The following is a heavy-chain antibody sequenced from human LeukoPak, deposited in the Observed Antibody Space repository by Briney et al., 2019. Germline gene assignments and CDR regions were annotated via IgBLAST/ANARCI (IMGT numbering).Heavy chain of an antibody. CDR1: GFTFSSHW. D-gene: IGHD2-2*01. J-gene: IGHJ6*03. CDR3: AKIVVVPAAIYYYYYYMDV. V-gene: IGHV3-74*01. CDR2: IKYDASST. Sequence: TGGSLRLSCADSGFTFSSHWMHWVRQAPGKGLVWVSRIKYDASSTSYADSVKGRFTISRDNSKNTLYLQMNSLRAEDTAVYYCAKIVVVPAAIYYYYYYMDVWGKGTTVTVSS.